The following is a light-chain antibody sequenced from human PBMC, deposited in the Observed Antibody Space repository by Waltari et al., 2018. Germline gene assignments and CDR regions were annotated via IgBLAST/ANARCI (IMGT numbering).Light chain of an antibody. V-gene: IGKV3-20*01. J-gene: IGKJ4*01. CDR1: QSVSSSY. CDR3: QRYGNSPLT. CDR2: GAS. Sequence: EIVLTQSPGTLSLSPGERATLSCRASQSVSSSYLAWYQQKPGQAPRLRIYGASSRATGIPDRFSGSGSGTDFTLTISRLEPEDFAVYYCQRYGNSPLTFGGGTKVEIK.